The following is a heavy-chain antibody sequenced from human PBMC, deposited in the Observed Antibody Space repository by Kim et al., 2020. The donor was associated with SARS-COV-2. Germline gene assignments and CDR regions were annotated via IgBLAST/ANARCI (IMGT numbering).Heavy chain of an antibody. V-gene: IGHV3-30*18. CDR1: GFTFSSHG. CDR3: AKHQAQLLQFLEWLRYYYYGLDG. CDR2: ISYDGSNK. D-gene: IGHD3-3*01. J-gene: IGHJ6*02. Sequence: GGSLRLSCAASGFTFSSHGMHWVRQAPGKGLEWVAVISYDGSNKYYADSVKGRFTISRDNSKNTLYLQMNSLRAEDTAVYYCAKHQAQLLQFLEWLRYYYYGLDGWGQGTTVTVSS.